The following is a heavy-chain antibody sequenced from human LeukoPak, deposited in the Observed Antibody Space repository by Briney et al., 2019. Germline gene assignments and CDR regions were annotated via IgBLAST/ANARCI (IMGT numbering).Heavy chain of an antibody. CDR1: GDSINNYY. CDR3: ARLSQRSGQLPFYFFDF. V-gene: IGHV4-59*01. J-gene: IGHJ4*02. CDR2: VYYSGTT. Sequence: RPSETLSLTCTVSGDSINNYYWNWIRQPPGRGLEWIGYVYYSGTTEYDPSLKSRATISVDTSKNQFSLNLTSVTAADTAVYFCARLSQRSGQLPFYFFDFWGQGILVTVFS. D-gene: IGHD1-1*01.